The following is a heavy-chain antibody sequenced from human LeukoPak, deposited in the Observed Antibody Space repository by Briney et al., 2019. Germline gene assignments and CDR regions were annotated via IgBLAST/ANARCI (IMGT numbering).Heavy chain of an antibody. J-gene: IGHJ4*02. Sequence: SETLSLTCAVYVGSFSGYYWSWIRQPPGKGLEWIGEINHSGSTNYNPSLKSRVTISVDTSKNQFSLKLSSVTAADTAVYYCARGYYGSGDWGQGTLVTVSS. CDR2: INHSGST. V-gene: IGHV4-34*01. CDR3: ARGYYGSGD. D-gene: IGHD3-10*01. CDR1: VGSFSGYY.